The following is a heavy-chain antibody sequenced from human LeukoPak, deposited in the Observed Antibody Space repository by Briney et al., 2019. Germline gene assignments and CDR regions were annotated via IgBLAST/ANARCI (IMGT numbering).Heavy chain of an antibody. J-gene: IGHJ4*02. V-gene: IGHV4-39*01. D-gene: IGHD6-13*01. Sequence: PSETLSLTCTVSGGSISSSSYYWGWIRQPPGKGLEWIGSIYYSGSTYYNPSLKSRVTISVDTSKNQFSLKLNSVTAADTAVYYCATNLAAAPLSNWGQGTLVTVSS. CDR1: GGSISSSSYY. CDR2: IYYSGST. CDR3: ATNLAAAPLSN.